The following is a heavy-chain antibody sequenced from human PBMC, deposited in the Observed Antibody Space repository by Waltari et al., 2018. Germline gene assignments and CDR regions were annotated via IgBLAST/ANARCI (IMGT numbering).Heavy chain of an antibody. V-gene: IGHV4-59*01. CDR2: IYYSGST. CDR1: GGSISSYY. J-gene: IGHJ4*02. D-gene: IGHD6-13*01. Sequence: QVQLQESGPGLVKPSETLSLTCTVSGGSISSYYWSWIRQPPGKGLEWIGYIYYSGSTNYNPSLKSRVTISVDTSKNQFSLKLSSVTAADTAVYYCARVGSSSWSYYFDYWGQGTLVTVSS. CDR3: ARVGSSSWSYYFDY.